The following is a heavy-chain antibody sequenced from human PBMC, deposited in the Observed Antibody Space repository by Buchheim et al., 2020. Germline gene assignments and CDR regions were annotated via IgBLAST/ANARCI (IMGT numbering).Heavy chain of an antibody. V-gene: IGHV3-30*18. CDR3: VNTETIYDYGDYGPGY. D-gene: IGHD4-17*01. Sequence: QVQLVESGGGLVQPGRSLRLSCAASGFTFSSYGMYWVRQAPGKGLEWVAGISYDGTSKYYADSVKGRFTISRDNSKNTLYLQMKRLRAADTAVYYCVNTETIYDYGDYGPGYWGKGTL. CDR1: GFTFSSYG. J-gene: IGHJ4*02. CDR2: ISYDGTSK.